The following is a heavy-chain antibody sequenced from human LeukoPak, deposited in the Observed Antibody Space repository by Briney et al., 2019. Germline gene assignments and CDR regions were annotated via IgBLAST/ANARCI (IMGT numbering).Heavy chain of an antibody. V-gene: IGHV3-23*01. CDR3: AKIRRDSSGGYGTYFDY. J-gene: IGHJ4*02. CDR1: GITFSSYA. D-gene: IGHD6-19*01. Sequence: PGGSLRLSCAASGITFSSYAMSWVRQTPGKGPEWVSSISGSGGSTYYADSVKGRFTISRDNSKNTLYLQTNNLRAEDTALYYCAKIRRDSSGGYGTYFDYWGQGTLVTVSS. CDR2: ISGSGGST.